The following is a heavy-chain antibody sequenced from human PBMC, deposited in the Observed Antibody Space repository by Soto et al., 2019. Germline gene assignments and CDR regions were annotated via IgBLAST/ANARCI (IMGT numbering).Heavy chain of an antibody. Sequence: SETLSLTCTVSGVSISSYYWSWIRQPPGKGLEWIGYIYYSGSTNYNPSLKSRVTISVDTSKNQFSLKLSSVTAADTAVYYCARRDGSCFDYWGQGTLVTVSS. CDR3: ARRDGSCFDY. J-gene: IGHJ4*02. CDR1: GVSISSYY. V-gene: IGHV4-59*08. CDR2: IYYSGST.